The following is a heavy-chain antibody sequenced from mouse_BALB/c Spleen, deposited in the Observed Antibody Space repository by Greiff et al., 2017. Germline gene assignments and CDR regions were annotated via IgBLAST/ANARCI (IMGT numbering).Heavy chain of an antibody. V-gene: IGHV1-7*01. J-gene: IGHJ2*01. CDR1: GYTFTSYW. D-gene: IGHD1-1*01. CDR3: ARGGHYYGSSYGYFDY. CDR2: INPSTGYT. Sequence: QVQLQQSGAELAKPGASVKMSCKASGYTFTSYWMHWVKQRPGQGLEWIGYINPSTGYTEYNQKFKDKATLTADKSSSTAYMQLSSLTSEDSAVYYCARGGHYYGSSYGYFDYWGQGTTLTVSS.